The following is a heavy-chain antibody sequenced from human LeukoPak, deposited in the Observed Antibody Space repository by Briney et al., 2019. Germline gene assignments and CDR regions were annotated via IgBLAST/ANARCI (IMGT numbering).Heavy chain of an antibody. V-gene: IGHV1-2*02. D-gene: IGHD3-16*01. CDR3: APTAEAYTSWSKV. CDR1: GYKFTYDY. Sequence: GASVNVSCKASGYKFTYDYMHGVRQAPGQGGELMGWINPDSGFTNYAQKFKGRVTMPRHTSISTAYLEVRSLTSDDTAVYYCAPTAEAYTSWSKVWGQGALVTVSS. J-gene: IGHJ4*02. CDR2: INPDSGFT.